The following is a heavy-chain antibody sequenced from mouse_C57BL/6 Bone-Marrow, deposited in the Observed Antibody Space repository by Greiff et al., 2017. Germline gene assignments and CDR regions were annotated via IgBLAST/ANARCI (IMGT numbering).Heavy chain of an antibody. D-gene: IGHD1-1*01. CDR3: ARLHYYGRSDWYVDV. Sequence: EVMLVESGGGLVQPGGSLKLSCAASGFTFSDYYMYWVRQTPEKRLAWVAYISNGGGSTYYPDTVKGRFTISRDNAKNTLYLQMSRLKSEDTARYYGARLHYYGRSDWYVDVWGTGTTVTGSS. CDR2: ISNGGGST. V-gene: IGHV5-12*01. CDR1: GFTFSDYY. J-gene: IGHJ1*03.